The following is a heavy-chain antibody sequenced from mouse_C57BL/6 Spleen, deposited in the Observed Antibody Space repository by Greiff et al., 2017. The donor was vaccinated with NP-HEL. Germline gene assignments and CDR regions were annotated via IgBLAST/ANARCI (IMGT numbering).Heavy chain of an antibody. D-gene: IGHD2-4*01. CDR3: ARPVDYDGDWYFEV. V-gene: IGHV5-17*01. Sequence: EVKLVESGGGLVKPGGSLKLSCAASGFTFSDYGMHWVRQAPEKGLEWVAYISSGSSTIYYADTVKGRFTISRDNAKNTLFLQMTSLRSEDTAMYYGARPVDYDGDWYFEVWGTGTTVTVSS. J-gene: IGHJ1*03. CDR1: GFTFSDYG. CDR2: ISSGSSTI.